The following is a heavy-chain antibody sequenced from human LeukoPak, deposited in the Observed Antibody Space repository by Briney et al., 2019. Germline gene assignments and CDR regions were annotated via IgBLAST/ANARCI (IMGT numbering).Heavy chain of an antibody. CDR2: INPNSGGT. Sequence: ASVKVSCKASGYTFTVYYMHWVRQAPGQGLEWMGWINPNSGGTNYAQKFQGRVTMTRDTSISTAYMELSRLRSDDTAVYYCARGEATWASNSSSWYNDYWGQGTLVTVSS. D-gene: IGHD6-13*01. V-gene: IGHV1-2*02. CDR1: GYTFTVYY. J-gene: IGHJ4*02. CDR3: ARGEATWASNSSSWYNDY.